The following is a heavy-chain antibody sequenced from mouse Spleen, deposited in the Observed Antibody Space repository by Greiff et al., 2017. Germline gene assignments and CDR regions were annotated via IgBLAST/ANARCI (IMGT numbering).Heavy chain of an antibody. J-gene: IGHJ2*01. D-gene: IGHD2-3*01. Sequence: EVKLQESGGGLVKPGGSLKLSCAASGFTFSDYGMHWVRQAPEKGLEWVAYISSGSSTIYYADTVKGRFTISRDNAKNTLFLQMTSLRSEDTAMYYCERNDDGYPDYWGQGTTLTVSS. CDR1: GFTFSDYG. CDR3: ERNDDGYPDY. CDR2: ISSGSSTI. V-gene: IGHV5-17*01.